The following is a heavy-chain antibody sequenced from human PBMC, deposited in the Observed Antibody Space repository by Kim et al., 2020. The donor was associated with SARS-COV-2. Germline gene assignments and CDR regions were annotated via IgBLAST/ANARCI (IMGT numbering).Heavy chain of an antibody. D-gene: IGHD3-22*01. CDR2: IRSDESVI. V-gene: IGHV3-74*03. Sequence: GGSLRLSCAASGFTFSNYLMNWVRQAPGEGLVWVSRIRSDESVITYVDSVKGRFTISRDNAKNTLYLQMNSLRPEDTAVYYCARDGDYDISGFYGFFRCWGQGTLVTVSS. J-gene: IGHJ4*02. CDR1: GFTFSNYL. CDR3: ARDGDYDISGFYGFFRC.